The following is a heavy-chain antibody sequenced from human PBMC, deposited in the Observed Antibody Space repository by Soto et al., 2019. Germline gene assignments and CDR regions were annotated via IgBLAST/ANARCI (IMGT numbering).Heavy chain of an antibody. J-gene: IGHJ6*02. CDR3: ARGHDGLEV. Sequence: QAQLVESGGGLVKPGGSLRLSCAASGFSFSEHYMSWIRQSPGKGFEWVSYTTPSGGDTFYTDSVKGRFTISRNNAMRSVDLRMNSLPVEDTAVYYWARGHDGLEVWGQGTTVTVSS. CDR2: TTPSGGDT. CDR1: GFSFSEHY. V-gene: IGHV3-11*01.